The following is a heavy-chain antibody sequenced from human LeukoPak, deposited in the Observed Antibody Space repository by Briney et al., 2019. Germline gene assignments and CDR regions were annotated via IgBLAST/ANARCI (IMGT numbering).Heavy chain of an antibody. CDR2: INHSGST. D-gene: IGHD3-22*01. J-gene: IGHJ4*02. CDR3: ASSPTTQDYYDSSGYYYPPNYFDY. V-gene: IGHV4-34*01. CDR1: GGSFSGYY. Sequence: KPSETLSLTCAVYGGSFSGYYWSWIRQPPGKGLEWIGEINHSGSTNYNPSLKSRVTISVDTSKNQFSLKLSSVTAADTAVYYCASSPTTQDYYDSSGYYYPPNYFDYWGQGTLVTVSS.